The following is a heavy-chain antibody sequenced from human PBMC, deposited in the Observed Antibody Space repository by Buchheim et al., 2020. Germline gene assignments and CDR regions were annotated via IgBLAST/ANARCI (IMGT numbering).Heavy chain of an antibody. Sequence: QVQLQQWGAGLLKPSETLSLTCAVYGGSFSGYYWSWIRQPPGKGLEWIGEINHSGSTNYNPSLKSRVTISVDTSKNQFSLKLSSVTAADTAVYYCARDSGDSSAEGWDYYYGMDVWGQGTT. J-gene: IGHJ6*02. V-gene: IGHV4-34*01. CDR1: GGSFSGYY. D-gene: IGHD3-22*01. CDR3: ARDSGDSSAEGWDYYYGMDV. CDR2: INHSGST.